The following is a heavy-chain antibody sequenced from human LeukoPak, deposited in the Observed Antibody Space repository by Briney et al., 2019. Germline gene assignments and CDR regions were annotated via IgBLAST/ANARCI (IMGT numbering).Heavy chain of an antibody. J-gene: IGHJ4*02. Sequence: SETLSLTCIVSDYSISGSPYYWGWVRQPPGKGLEWIGSSYETGRIYYNPSLKSRVTISVDTSKNQFSLKLSSVTAADTAVYYCARGAGGSYPSPQWYYFDYWGQGTLVTVSS. CDR3: ARGAGGSYPSPQWYYFDY. CDR1: DYSISGSPYY. CDR2: SYETGRI. V-gene: IGHV4-39*07. D-gene: IGHD1-26*01.